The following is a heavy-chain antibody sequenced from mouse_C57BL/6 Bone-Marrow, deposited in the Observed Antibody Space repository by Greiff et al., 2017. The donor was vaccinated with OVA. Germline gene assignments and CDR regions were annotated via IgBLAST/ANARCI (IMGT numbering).Heavy chain of an antibody. CDR3: ARRAYYYGSSSYYYAMDY. CDR1: GYTFTSYW. V-gene: IGHV1-64*01. D-gene: IGHD1-1*01. Sequence: QVQLQQPGAELVKPGASVKLSCKASGYTFTSYWMHWVKQRPGQGLEWIGMIHPNSGSTNYNEKFKSKATLTVDKSSSTAYMQLSSLTSEDSAVYYCARRAYYYGSSSYYYAMDYWGQGTSVTVSS. CDR2: IHPNSGST. J-gene: IGHJ4*01.